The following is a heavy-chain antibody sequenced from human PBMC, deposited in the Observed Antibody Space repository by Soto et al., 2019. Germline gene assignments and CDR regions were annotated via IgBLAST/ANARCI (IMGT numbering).Heavy chain of an antibody. V-gene: IGHV1-18*01. CDR1: GYTFTTYG. J-gene: IGHJ4*02. CDR3: ARTDKGDYVPPLDN. CDR2: ITPFNDNT. Sequence: QIHLVQSGGEVKKPGASVKVSCKTSGYTFTTYGISWVRQAPGQGLEWMGGITPFNDNTTYAQNLQGRVTMTTDTSTNTAYLELRSLTSDDTAVYYCARTDKGDYVPPLDNWGQGTLVTVSS. D-gene: IGHD4-17*01.